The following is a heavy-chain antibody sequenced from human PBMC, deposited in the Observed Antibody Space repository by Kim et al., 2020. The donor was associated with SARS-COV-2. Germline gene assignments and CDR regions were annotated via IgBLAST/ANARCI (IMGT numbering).Heavy chain of an antibody. CDR3: ASGVIREGWGEQQLIDY. CDR2: IYYSGST. J-gene: IGHJ4*02. D-gene: IGHD6-13*01. V-gene: IGHV4-31*03. Sequence: SETLSLTCTVSGGSISSGGYYWSWIRQHPGKGLEWIGYIYYSGSTYYNPSLKSRVTISVDTSKNQFSLKLSSVTAADRAVYYCASGVIREGWGEQQLIDYWGQGTLVTVSS. CDR1: GGSISSGGYY.